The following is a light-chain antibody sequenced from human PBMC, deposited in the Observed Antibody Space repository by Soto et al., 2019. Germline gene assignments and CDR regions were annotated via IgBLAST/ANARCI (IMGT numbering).Light chain of an antibody. J-gene: IGLJ2*01. V-gene: IGLV2-14*01. CDR1: SSDVGSYNY. CDR2: DVS. CDR3: SSYTSSSTVV. Sequence: QSVLTQPASVSGSPGQSITISCTGTSSDVGSYNYVSWYQQHPGKAPKLMIYDVSNRPSGVSDRFSGSKSGNTASPTISGLQAEDEADYYCSSYTSSSTVVFGGGTKVTVL.